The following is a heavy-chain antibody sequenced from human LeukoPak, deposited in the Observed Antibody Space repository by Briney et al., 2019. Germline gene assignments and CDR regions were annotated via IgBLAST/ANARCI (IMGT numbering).Heavy chain of an antibody. CDR1: GGSISSYY. CDR3: ARAGWDPYDFWSGYPDYYYYMDV. Sequence: PSETLSPTCTVSGGSISSYYWSWIRQPPGKGLEWIGYIYYSGSTNYNPSLKSRVTISVDTSKNQFSLKLSSVTAADTAVYYCARAGWDPYDFWSGYPDYYYYMDVWGKGTTVTVSS. CDR2: IYYSGST. V-gene: IGHV4-59*01. D-gene: IGHD3-3*01. J-gene: IGHJ6*03.